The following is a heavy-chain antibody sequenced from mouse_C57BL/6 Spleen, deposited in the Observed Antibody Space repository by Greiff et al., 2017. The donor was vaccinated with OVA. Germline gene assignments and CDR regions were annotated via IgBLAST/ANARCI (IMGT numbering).Heavy chain of an antibody. J-gene: IGHJ4*01. V-gene: IGHV3-6*01. CDR1: GYSITSGYY. D-gene: IGHD1-1*01. Sequence: EVQRVESGPGLVKPSQSLSLTCSVTGYSITSGYYWNWIRRFPGNKLEWMGYISYDGSNNYNPSLKNRISITRDTAKNQFFRKLNSVTTEDTATYYCARTSYAGTMDYWGQGTSVTVAS. CDR3: ARTSYAGTMDY. CDR2: ISYDGSN.